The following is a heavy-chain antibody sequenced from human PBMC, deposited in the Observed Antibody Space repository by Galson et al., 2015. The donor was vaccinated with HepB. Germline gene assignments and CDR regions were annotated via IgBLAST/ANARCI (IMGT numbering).Heavy chain of an antibody. CDR2: ISPYNRDT. V-gene: IGHV1-18*01. CDR1: GYTFSSYS. J-gene: IGHJ5*02. D-gene: IGHD2-15*01. CDR3: ARGALVAVVDATQNNWFAP. Sequence: SVKVSCKASGYTFSSYSITWVRQAPGQGLEWVGWISPYNRDTNYARKLQGRVTMTTDTSTNTAYMELRSLRSDDTAVYYCARGALVAVVDATQNNWFAPWGQGTLITVSS.